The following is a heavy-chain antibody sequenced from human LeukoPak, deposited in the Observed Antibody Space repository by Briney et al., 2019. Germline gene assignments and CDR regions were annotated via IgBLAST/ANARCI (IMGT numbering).Heavy chain of an antibody. J-gene: IGHJ6*02. V-gene: IGHV4-34*01. Sequence: SSETLSLTCAVYGGSFSGYYWSWIRQPPGKGLEWIGEINHSGSTNYNPSLKSRVAISVDTSKNQFSLKLSSVTAADTAVYYCARGASRPGTPHYYYYYGMDVWGQGTTVTVSS. CDR2: INHSGST. D-gene: IGHD6-13*01. CDR3: ARGASRPGTPHYYYYYGMDV. CDR1: GGSFSGYY.